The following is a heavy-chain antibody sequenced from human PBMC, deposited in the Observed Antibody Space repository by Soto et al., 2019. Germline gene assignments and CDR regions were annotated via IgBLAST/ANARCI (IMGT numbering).Heavy chain of an antibody. CDR3: AIHPVDIVVVPAARSDWYFDL. Sequence: QLQLQESGPGLVKPSETLSLTCTVSGGSISSSSYYWGWIRQPPGKGLEWIGSIYYSGSTYYNPSLKSRVTISVDTSKNQFSLKLSSVTAADTAVYYCAIHPVDIVVVPAARSDWYFDLWGRGTLVTVSS. V-gene: IGHV4-39*01. CDR2: IYYSGST. CDR1: GGSISSSSYY. D-gene: IGHD2-2*01. J-gene: IGHJ2*01.